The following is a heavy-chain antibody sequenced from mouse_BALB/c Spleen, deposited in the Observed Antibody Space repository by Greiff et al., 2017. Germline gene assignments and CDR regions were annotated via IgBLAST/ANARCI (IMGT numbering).Heavy chain of an antibody. CDR1: GFTFSSFG. J-gene: IGHJ4*01. CDR3: ARFWGDYAMDY. Sequence: EVKLMESGGGLVQPGGSRKLSCAASGFTFSSFGMHWVRQAPEKGLEWVAYISSGSSTIYYADTVKGRFTISRDNPKNTLFLQMTSLRSEDTAMYYCARFWGDYAMDYWGQGTSVTVSS. CDR2: ISSGSSTI. V-gene: IGHV5-17*02. D-gene: IGHD4-1*01.